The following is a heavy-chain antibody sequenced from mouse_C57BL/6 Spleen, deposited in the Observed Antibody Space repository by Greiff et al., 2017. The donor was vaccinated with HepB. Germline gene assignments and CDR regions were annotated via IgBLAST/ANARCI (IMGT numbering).Heavy chain of an antibody. D-gene: IGHD1-1*01. CDR2: INPSNGGT. J-gene: IGHJ1*03. Sequence: VQLQQPGTELVKPGASVKLSCKASGYTFTSYWMHWVKQRPGQGLEWIGNINPSNGGTNYNEKFKSKATLTVDKSSSTAYMQLSSLTSEDSAVYYCARYTTVVARTLWYFDVWGTGTTVTVSS. CDR3: ARYTTVVARTLWYFDV. V-gene: IGHV1-53*01. CDR1: GYTFTSYW.